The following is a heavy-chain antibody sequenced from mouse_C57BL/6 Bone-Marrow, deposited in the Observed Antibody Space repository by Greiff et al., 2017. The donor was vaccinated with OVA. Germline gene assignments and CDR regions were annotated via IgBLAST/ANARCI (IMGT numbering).Heavy chain of an antibody. Sequence: VQLQQSGAELVRPGASVKLSCKASGSTFTSYGISWVKQRTGQGLEWIGEIYPRSGNTYYNEKFKGKATLTADKSSSTAYMELRSLTSEDSAVYFCAREGYYGSSSYFDYWGQGTTLTVSS. CDR1: GSTFTSYG. J-gene: IGHJ2*01. V-gene: IGHV1-81*01. CDR3: AREGYYGSSSYFDY. CDR2: IYPRSGNT. D-gene: IGHD1-1*01.